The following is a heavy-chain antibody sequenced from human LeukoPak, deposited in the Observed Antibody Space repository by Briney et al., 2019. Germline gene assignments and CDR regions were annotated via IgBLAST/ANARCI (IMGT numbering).Heavy chain of an antibody. CDR1: GGSISNYY. V-gene: IGHV4-4*07. CDR3: ARQGGYDNYWYFDL. Sequence: PSETLSLTCTVSGGSISNYYWSWIRQPAGKGLEWIGRIYSSGSTDYNPSLKSRVTMSVDTSKNQFSLKLSSVTAADTAVYYCARQGGYDNYWYFDLWGRGTLVTVSS. D-gene: IGHD5-12*01. J-gene: IGHJ2*01. CDR2: IYSSGST.